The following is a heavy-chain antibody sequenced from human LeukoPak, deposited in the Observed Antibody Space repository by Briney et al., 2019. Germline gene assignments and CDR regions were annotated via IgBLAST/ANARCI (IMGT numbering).Heavy chain of an antibody. Sequence: GESLKISCAASGFTFSSYNMNWVRQAPGKGLEWVSSISTGSTYIYYADSVKGRFTISRDNTKNSLYLQMNSLRAEDTAVYYCTREGVDVFDIWGQGTMVTVSS. CDR3: TREGVDVFDI. V-gene: IGHV3-21*01. D-gene: IGHD3-10*01. CDR1: GFTFSSYN. CDR2: ISTGSTYI. J-gene: IGHJ3*02.